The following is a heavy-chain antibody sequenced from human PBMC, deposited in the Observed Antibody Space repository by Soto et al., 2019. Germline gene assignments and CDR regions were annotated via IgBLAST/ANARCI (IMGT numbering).Heavy chain of an antibody. CDR3: ARDSYCSGGSCDRGYFDY. J-gene: IGHJ4*02. Sequence: QVQLVQSGAEVKKPGASVKVSCKASGYTCTSYGISWVRQAPGQGLEWMGWISAYNGNTNYAQKLQGRVTMTTDTSTSTAYMELRSLRSDDTAVYYCARDSYCSGGSCDRGYFDYWGQGTLVTVSS. CDR1: GYTCTSYG. V-gene: IGHV1-18*01. CDR2: ISAYNGNT. D-gene: IGHD2-15*01.